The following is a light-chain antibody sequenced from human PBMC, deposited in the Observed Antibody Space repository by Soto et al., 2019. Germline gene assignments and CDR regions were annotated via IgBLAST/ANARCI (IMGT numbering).Light chain of an antibody. V-gene: IGLV2-14*01. Sequence: QSALTQPAYVSGSPGQSITISCTGTSSDVGGYNYVSWYQQHPGKAPKLMIYEVSNRPSGVSNRFSVSKSGNTASLTISGLQAEDEADYYCSSYTSSSTYVFGTGTKLTVL. CDR1: SSDVGGYNY. CDR3: SSYTSSSTYV. J-gene: IGLJ1*01. CDR2: EVS.